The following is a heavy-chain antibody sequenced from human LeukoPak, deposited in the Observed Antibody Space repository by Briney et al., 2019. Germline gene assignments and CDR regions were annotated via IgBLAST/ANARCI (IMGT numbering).Heavy chain of an antibody. D-gene: IGHD6-13*01. V-gene: IGHV4-34*01. J-gene: IGHJ4*02. CDR2: INHSGST. Sequence: GSLRLSCAASGFTFSSYAMSWVRQAPGKGLEWIGEINHSGSTNYNPSLKSRVTISVDTSKNQFSLKLSSVTAADTAVYYCARGAAGFDYWGQGTLVTVSS. CDR3: ARGAAGFDY. CDR1: GFTFSSYA.